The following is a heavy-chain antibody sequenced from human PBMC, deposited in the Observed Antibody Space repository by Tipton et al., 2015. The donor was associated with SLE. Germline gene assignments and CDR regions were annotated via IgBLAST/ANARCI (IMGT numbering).Heavy chain of an antibody. J-gene: IGHJ5*02. CDR1: DYSIRSNYF. V-gene: IGHV4-59*01. CDR3: ARVIVGATGWFDP. Sequence: TLSLTCVVSDYSIRSNYFWAWIRQPPGKGLEWIGYIYYSGSTNYNPSLKSRVTISIDTSKNQFSLKLSSVTAADTAVYYCARVIVGATGWFDPWGQGTLVTVSS. D-gene: IGHD1-26*01. CDR2: IYYSGST.